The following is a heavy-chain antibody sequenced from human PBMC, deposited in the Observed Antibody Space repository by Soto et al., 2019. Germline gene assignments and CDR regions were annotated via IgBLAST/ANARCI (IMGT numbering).Heavy chain of an antibody. V-gene: IGHV4-34*01. J-gene: IGHJ5*02. CDR1: GGSFSGYY. CDR3: ARGLPRPYGSGRPNWFDP. Sequence: SETLSLTCAVYGGSFSGYYWSWIRQPPGKGLEWIGEINHSGSTNYNPSLKSRVTISVDTSKNQFSLKLSPVTAADTAVYYCARGLPRPYGSGRPNWFDPWGQGTLVTVSS. D-gene: IGHD3-10*01. CDR2: INHSGST.